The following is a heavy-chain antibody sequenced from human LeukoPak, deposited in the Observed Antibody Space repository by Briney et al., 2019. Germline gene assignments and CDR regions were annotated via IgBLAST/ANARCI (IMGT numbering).Heavy chain of an antibody. Sequence: PGGSLGLSCAASGFTFSSYAMSWVRQAPGKGLEWVSAISGSGGSTYYADSVKGRFTISRDNSKNTLYLQMNSLRAEDTAVYYCAKDLLSTPDIVVVPAALGYAFDIWGQGTMVTVSS. CDR3: AKDLLSTPDIVVVPAALGYAFDI. D-gene: IGHD2-2*01. V-gene: IGHV3-23*01. CDR1: GFTFSSYA. CDR2: ISGSGGST. J-gene: IGHJ3*02.